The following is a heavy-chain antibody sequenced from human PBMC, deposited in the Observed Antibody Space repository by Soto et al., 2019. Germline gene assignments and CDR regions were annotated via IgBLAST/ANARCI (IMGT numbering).Heavy chain of an antibody. CDR3: ARHTRYCIGGSCYGHSGMAF. V-gene: IGHV1-69*02. CDR1: GGTFSSYT. Sequence: SVKVSCKASGGTFSSYTISWVRQAPGQGLEWMGRIIPILGIANYAQKFQGRVTITADESTSTAYMELSSLRSEDTAVYYCARHTRYCIGGSCYGHSGMAFWGQGTTVPVSS. D-gene: IGHD2-15*01. J-gene: IGHJ6*02. CDR2: IIPILGIA.